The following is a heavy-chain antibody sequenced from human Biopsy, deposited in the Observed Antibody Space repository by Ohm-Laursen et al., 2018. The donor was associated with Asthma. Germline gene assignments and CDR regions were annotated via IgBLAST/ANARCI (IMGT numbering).Heavy chain of an antibody. D-gene: IGHD2-15*01. Sequence: DTLSLTCTVSGVSIRSYYWAWIRQPPGKGLEWIGNIHYSGSTYSNPSLKSRVTISVDTSKKQISLRLSSVIAADTAVYYCAGFCSGGNCPDHWGQGTLVTVSS. CDR1: GVSIRSYY. CDR3: AGFCSGGNCPDH. J-gene: IGHJ4*02. CDR2: IHYSGST. V-gene: IGHV4-59*07.